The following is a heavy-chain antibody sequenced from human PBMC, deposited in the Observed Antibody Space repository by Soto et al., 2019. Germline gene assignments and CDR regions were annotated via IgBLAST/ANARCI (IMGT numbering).Heavy chain of an antibody. V-gene: IGHV1-18*01. CDR3: AREGEMPYYYYGLDV. J-gene: IGHJ6*02. CDR2: ISGYNGHT. D-gene: IGHD3-16*01. Sequence: ASVKVACKASGYTFTTYGISWVRQAPGQGLEWMGWISGYNGHTKYAQKFQGRVTMTTDTSTSTVYMDLRSLRSDDTAVYYCAREGEMPYYYYGLDVWGQGTTVTVSS. CDR1: GYTFTTYG.